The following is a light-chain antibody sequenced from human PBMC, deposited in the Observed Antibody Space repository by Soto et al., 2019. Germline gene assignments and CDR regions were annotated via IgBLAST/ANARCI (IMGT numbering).Light chain of an antibody. Sequence: QSALTQPASVSGSPGQSITISCTGTSSDIGGYKFVSWYQQHPGKAPKLMIYDVSNRPSGVSTRFSGSKSGNTASLTISGLQAEGEAAYYCSLYTSSGTLVVFGGGTKLTVL. CDR1: SSDIGGYKF. V-gene: IGLV2-14*01. CDR2: DVS. J-gene: IGLJ2*01. CDR3: SLYTSSGTLVV.